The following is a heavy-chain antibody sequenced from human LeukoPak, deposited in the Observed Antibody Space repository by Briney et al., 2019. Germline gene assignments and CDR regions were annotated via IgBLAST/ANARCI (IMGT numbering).Heavy chain of an antibody. J-gene: IGHJ1*01. V-gene: IGHV3-23*01. D-gene: IGHD3-22*01. CDR2: ITGSGGSK. Sequence: GGTQRLSCAASGFTFSNYGMNWVRQAPGKGLEWVSGITGSGGSKYYADSVKGRFTISRDNSKNTLYLQMNSLRAEDTAVYYCARGWYYYDSSGRNEYFQHWGQGTLVTVSS. CDR1: GFTFSNYG. CDR3: ARGWYYYDSSGRNEYFQH.